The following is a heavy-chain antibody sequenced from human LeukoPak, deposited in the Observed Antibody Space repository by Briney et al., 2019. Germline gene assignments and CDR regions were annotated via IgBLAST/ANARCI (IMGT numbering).Heavy chain of an antibody. Sequence: GASVKVSCKASGGTFSSYATSWVRQAPGQGLEWMGRIIPILGIANYAQKFQGRVTITADKSTSTAYMELSSLRSEDTAVYYCARYYYDSSGYYYYFDYWGQGTLVTVSS. CDR3: ARYYYDSSGYYYYFDY. CDR1: GGTFSSYA. J-gene: IGHJ4*02. D-gene: IGHD3-22*01. V-gene: IGHV1-69*04. CDR2: IIPILGIA.